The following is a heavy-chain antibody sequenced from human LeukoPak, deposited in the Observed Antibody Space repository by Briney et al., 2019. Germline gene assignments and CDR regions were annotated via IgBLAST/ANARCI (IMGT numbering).Heavy chain of an antibody. V-gene: IGHV4-31*03. CDR3: ARENVLRYFDWLLSPSYYFDY. CDR2: IYYSGNT. J-gene: IGHJ4*02. D-gene: IGHD3-9*01. Sequence: TLSLTCTVSGGSISRGGYYWSWIRQHPGKGLEWIGYIYYSGNTYYNPSLKSRVTISVDTSKNQFSLKLSSVTAADTAVYYCARENVLRYFDWLLSPSYYFDYWGQGTLVTVSS. CDR1: GGSISRGGYY.